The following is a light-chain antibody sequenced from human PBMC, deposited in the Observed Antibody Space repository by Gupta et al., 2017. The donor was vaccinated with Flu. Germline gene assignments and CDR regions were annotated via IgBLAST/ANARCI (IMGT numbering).Light chain of an antibody. CDR1: SLRSYY. CDR3: NSRDSFCNHWV. CDR2: GKN. Sequence: SSELTQDPAVSVALGQTVRITCQGDSLRSYYATWYPQKPGHAPILVIYGKNTRPSVIPDRFSGSSSGNTASLTITGAQAEDEADYYCNSRDSFCNHWVFGGGTRLTVL. J-gene: IGLJ3*02. V-gene: IGLV3-19*01.